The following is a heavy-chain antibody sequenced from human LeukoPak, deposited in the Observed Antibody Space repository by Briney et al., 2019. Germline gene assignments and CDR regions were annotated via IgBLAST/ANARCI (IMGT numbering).Heavy chain of an antibody. CDR3: VKVRTPIAVAGIVSDY. CDR2: ISSNGGST. J-gene: IGHJ4*02. D-gene: IGHD6-19*01. Sequence: GGSLRLSCSASGFTFSRYAMHWVRQAPGKGLEYVSAISSNGGSTYYADSVKGRFTISRDNSKNTLNLQMSSLRAEDTAVYYCVKVRTPIAVAGIVSDYWGQGTLVTVSS. CDR1: GFTFSRYA. V-gene: IGHV3-64D*06.